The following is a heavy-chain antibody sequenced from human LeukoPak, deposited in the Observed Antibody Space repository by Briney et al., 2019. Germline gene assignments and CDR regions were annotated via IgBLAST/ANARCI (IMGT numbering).Heavy chain of an antibody. J-gene: IGHJ6*03. D-gene: IGHD6-6*01. CDR1: GFTFSSYA. V-gene: IGHV3-23*01. CDR2: ISGSGGST. CDR3: ANHALAARPPYYYYYYMDV. Sequence: GGSLRLSCAASGFTFSSYAMSWVRQAPGKGLEWVSAISGSGGSTYYADSVKGRFTISRDNSKSTLYLQMNSLRAEDTAVYYCANHALAARPPYYYYYYMDVWGKGTTVTVSS.